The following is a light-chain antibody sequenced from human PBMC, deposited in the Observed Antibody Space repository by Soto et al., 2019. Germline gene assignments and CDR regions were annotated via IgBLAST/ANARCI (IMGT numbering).Light chain of an antibody. V-gene: IGKV1-5*03. CDR3: QHYDHYPWT. CDR1: QHIRDL. CDR2: KAS. Sequence: IQMPQSPSMVSASVGDKVIITCRARQHIRDLLAWYQQRPGKAPELLIYKASHLQTGVPSRFSGYRFGTEFTLTSASLQPDDLATYYCQHYDHYPWTFGQGTMVEV. J-gene: IGKJ1*01.